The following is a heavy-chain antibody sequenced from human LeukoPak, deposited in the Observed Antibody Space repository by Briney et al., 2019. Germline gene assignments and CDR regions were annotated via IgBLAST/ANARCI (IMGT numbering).Heavy chain of an antibody. V-gene: IGHV5-10-1*01. D-gene: IGHD3-10*01. J-gene: IGHJ4*02. Sequence: GESLRISCKGSGYSFTSYWSSWVRQMPGKGLEWMGRIDPSDSYTNNSPSFQGHVTISADKSISTAYLQWSSLKASDTAMYYCARHRLSGSGSSPPDYWGQGTLVTVSS. CDR3: ARHRLSGSGSSPPDY. CDR2: IDPSDSYT. CDR1: GYSFTSYW.